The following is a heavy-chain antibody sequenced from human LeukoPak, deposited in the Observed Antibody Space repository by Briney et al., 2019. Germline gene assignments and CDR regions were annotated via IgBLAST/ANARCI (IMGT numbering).Heavy chain of an antibody. V-gene: IGHV4-39*07. CDR3: ARDCRNYYDSSGYYLFDY. D-gene: IGHD3-22*01. Sequence: PSETLSLTCTVSGGSISSSSYYWGWIRQPPGKGLEWIGEINHSGSTNYNPSLKSRVTISVDTSKNQFSLKLSSVTAADTAVYYCARDCRNYYDSSGYYLFDYWGQGTLVTVSS. J-gene: IGHJ4*02. CDR1: GGSISSSSYY. CDR2: INHSGST.